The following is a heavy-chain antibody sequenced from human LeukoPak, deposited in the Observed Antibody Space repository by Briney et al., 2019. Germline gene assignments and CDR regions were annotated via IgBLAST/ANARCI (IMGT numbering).Heavy chain of an antibody. D-gene: IGHD3-10*01. Sequence: GGSLRLSCAASGFTFSSYGIHWVRQAPGKGLEWVAFIRYDGSNKYYADSVKGRFTISRDNSKNTLYLQMNSLRAEDTAVYYCAKDSESLLWFGEHRSPFDYWGQGTLVTVSS. CDR3: AKDSESLLWFGEHRSPFDY. CDR1: GFTFSSYG. V-gene: IGHV3-30*02. CDR2: IRYDGSNK. J-gene: IGHJ4*02.